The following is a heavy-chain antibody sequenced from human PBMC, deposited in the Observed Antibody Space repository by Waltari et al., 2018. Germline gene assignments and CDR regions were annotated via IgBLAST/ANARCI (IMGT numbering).Heavy chain of an antibody. CDR1: GYTFTSQG. D-gene: IGHD2-2*01. J-gene: IGHJ2*01. Sequence: QVQLVQSGAEVKKPGASGKVSCKDSGYTFTSQGISWVRPAPGQGLEWMGWISAYNGNTNYAQKLQGRVTMTTDTSTSTAYMELRSLRSDDTAVYYCARGGVVVPAAMGFDLWGRGTLVTVSS. V-gene: IGHV1-18*01. CDR3: ARGGVVVPAAMGFDL. CDR2: ISAYNGNT.